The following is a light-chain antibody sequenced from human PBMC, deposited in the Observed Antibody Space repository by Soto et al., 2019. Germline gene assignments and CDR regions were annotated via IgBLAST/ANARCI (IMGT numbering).Light chain of an antibody. CDR3: QNYGSFLPVT. V-gene: IGKV3-20*01. J-gene: IGKJ5*01. CDR1: QSVSSSQ. CDR2: GAS. Sequence: SSSTLSLSPGEGATLSCRAGQSVSSSQLAWCQQKPGQAPRLLVYGASSRATGIPDRFSGSVSGTDFTLAISGLEPEDFAVYFCQNYGSFLPVTFGQGTRLEIK.